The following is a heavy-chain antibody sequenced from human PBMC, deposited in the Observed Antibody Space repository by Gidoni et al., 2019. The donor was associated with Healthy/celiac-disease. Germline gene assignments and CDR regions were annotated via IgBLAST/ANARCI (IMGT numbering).Heavy chain of an antibody. D-gene: IGHD4-17*01. J-gene: IGHJ4*02. V-gene: IGHV3-33*01. CDR2: IWYDGSNK. CDR3: ARSVNDYGDYVYYFDY. Sequence: QVQLVESGGGVVQPGRSLRLSCAASGFTFSSYGMHWVRQAPGKGLEWVAVIWYDGSNKYYADSVKGRFTISRDNSKNTLYLQMNSLRAEDTAVYYCARSVNDYGDYVYYFDYWGQGTLVTVSS. CDR1: GFTFSSYG.